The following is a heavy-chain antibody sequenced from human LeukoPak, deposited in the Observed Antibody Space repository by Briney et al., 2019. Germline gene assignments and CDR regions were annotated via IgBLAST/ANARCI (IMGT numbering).Heavy chain of an antibody. D-gene: IGHD3-22*01. CDR3: ASGTMIVPYYFEY. V-gene: IGHV3-30-3*01. Sequence: GGSLRLSCAASGFTFSSYAMHWVRQAPGKGLEWVTVTSYDGSNKYHADSVKGRFTISRDNSKNTLYLQMNSLRAEDTAVFYCASGTMIVPYYFEYWGQGTLVTASS. CDR2: TSYDGSNK. CDR1: GFTFSSYA. J-gene: IGHJ4*02.